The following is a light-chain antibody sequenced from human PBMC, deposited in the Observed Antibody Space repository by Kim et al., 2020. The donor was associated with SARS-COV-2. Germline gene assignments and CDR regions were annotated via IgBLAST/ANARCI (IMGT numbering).Light chain of an antibody. CDR2: EVT. Sequence: GQSVTTPSTGTSGDVGGYDRVSWYQQPPGTAPKLMIYEVTNRPSGVPDRFSGSKSGSTASLTISGLHAEDEADYYCCSYTSTRTRVFGGGTQLTVL. V-gene: IGLV2-18*02. J-gene: IGLJ2*01. CDR3: CSYTSTRTRV. CDR1: SGDVGGYDR.